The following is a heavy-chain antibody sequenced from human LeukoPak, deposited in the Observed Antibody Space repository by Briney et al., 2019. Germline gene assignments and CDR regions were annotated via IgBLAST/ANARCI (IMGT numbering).Heavy chain of an antibody. CDR2: ISSSGSTI. D-gene: IGHD6-13*01. CDR1: GFTFSDYY. J-gene: IGHJ4*02. Sequence: GGSLRLSCAASGFTFSDYYMSWIRQAPGKGLEWVSYISSSGSTIYYADSVKGRFTISRDNAKNSLYLQMNSLRAEDTALYYCAKDIAAAGTWRYFDYWGQGTLVTVSS. V-gene: IGHV3-11*01. CDR3: AKDIAAAGTWRYFDY.